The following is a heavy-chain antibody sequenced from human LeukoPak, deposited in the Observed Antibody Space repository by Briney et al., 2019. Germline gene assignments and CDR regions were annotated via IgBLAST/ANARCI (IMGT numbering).Heavy chain of an antibody. Sequence: GGSLRLSCAASGFTFGSYAMSWVRQAPGKGLEWVSAISGSGGSTYYADSVKGRFTISRDNSKNTLYLQMNSLRAEDTAAYYCAKGQQWLGTFDYWGQGTLVTVSS. J-gene: IGHJ4*02. CDR3: AKGQQWLGTFDY. CDR1: GFTFGSYA. D-gene: IGHD6-19*01. CDR2: ISGSGGST. V-gene: IGHV3-23*01.